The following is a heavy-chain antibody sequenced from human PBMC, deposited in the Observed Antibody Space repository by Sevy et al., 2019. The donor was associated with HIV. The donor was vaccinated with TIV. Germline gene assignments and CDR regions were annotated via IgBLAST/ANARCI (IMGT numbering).Heavy chain of an antibody. D-gene: IGHD3-22*01. Sequence: GGSLRLSCAASGFTFSNAWMSWVRQAPGKGLEWVGRIKSKTGGGTTDYASPVKGRFTISRDDSKNTLYLQMNSLKTEDTAVYHCITDFVYYYDSSGYYYLDYWGQGTLVTVSS. J-gene: IGHJ4*02. CDR3: ITDFVYYYDSSGYYYLDY. CDR2: IKSKTGGGTT. CDR1: GFTFSNAW. V-gene: IGHV3-15*01.